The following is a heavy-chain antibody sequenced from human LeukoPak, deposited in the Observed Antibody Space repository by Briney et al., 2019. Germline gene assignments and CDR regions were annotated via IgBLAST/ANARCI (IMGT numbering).Heavy chain of an antibody. CDR2: IYYSGST. CDR1: GGSFSGYY. D-gene: IGHD3-10*01. J-gene: IGHJ3*02. CDR3: ARVLWFGENDAFDI. Sequence: PSETLSLTCVVYGGSFSGYYWTWIRQPPGKGLEWIGYIYYSGSTNYNPSLKSRVTISVDTSKNQFSLKLSSVTAADTAVYYCARVLWFGENDAFDIWGQGTMVTVSS. V-gene: IGHV4-59*01.